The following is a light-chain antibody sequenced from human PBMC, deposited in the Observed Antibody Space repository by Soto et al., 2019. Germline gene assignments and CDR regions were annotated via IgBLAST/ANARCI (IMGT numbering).Light chain of an antibody. CDR1: QSISSY. CDR3: QQSYSTPPIT. J-gene: IGKJ5*01. CDR2: AAS. Sequence: DIQMPQSPSSLSASVGDRVTITGRASQSISSYLNWYQQKPGKAPKLLIYAASSLQSGVPSRFSGSGSGTDFTLTISSLQPEDFATYYCQQSYSTPPITFGQGTRLEIK. V-gene: IGKV1-39*01.